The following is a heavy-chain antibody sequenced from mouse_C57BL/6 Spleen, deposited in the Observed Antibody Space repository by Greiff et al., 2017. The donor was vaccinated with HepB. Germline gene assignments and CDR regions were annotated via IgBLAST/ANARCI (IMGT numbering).Heavy chain of an antibody. Sequence: VQLQQSGPELVKPGASVKISCKASGYAFSSSWMNWVKQRPGKGLEWIGRIYPGDGDTNYNGKFKGKATLTADKSSSTAYLQLSSLTSEDSAVYFCARDYYDPRGAWFAYWGQGTLVTVSA. CDR2: IYPGDGDT. D-gene: IGHD2-4*01. J-gene: IGHJ3*01. V-gene: IGHV1-82*01. CDR3: ARDYYDPRGAWFAY. CDR1: GYAFSSSW.